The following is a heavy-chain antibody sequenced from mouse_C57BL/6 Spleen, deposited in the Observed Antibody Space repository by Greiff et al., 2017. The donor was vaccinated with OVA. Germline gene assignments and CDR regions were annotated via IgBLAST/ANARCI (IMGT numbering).Heavy chain of an antibody. J-gene: IGHJ2*01. V-gene: IGHV1-59*01. CDR2: IDPSDSYT. CDR3: ARGIITTVVPSDY. D-gene: IGHD1-1*01. Sequence: QVQLQQPGAELVRPGTSVKLSCKASGYTFTSYWMHWVKQRPGQGLEWIGVIDPSDSYTNYNQKFKGKATLTVDTSSSTAYMQLSSLTSEDSAVYYCARGIITTVVPSDYWGQGTTLTVSS. CDR1: GYTFTSYW.